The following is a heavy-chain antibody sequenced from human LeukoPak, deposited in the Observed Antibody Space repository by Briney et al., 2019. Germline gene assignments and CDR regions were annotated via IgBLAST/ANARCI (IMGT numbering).Heavy chain of an antibody. CDR2: ISSSSSYT. V-gene: IGHV3-11*06. CDR1: GFTFSDYY. Sequence: GGSLRLSCAASGFTFSDYYMSWIRQAPGKGLEWVSYISSSSSYTYYADSVKGRFTISRDNAKNSLYLQMNSLRAEDTAVYYCAREDYPSWFDPWGQGTLVTVSS. D-gene: IGHD4-11*01. CDR3: AREDYPSWFDP. J-gene: IGHJ5*02.